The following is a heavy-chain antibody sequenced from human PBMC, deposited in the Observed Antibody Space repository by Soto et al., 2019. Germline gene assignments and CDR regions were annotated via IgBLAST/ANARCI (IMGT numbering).Heavy chain of an antibody. CDR1: GFIFNIAG. J-gene: IGHJ4*02. V-gene: IGHV3-74*01. Sequence: LRLALAACGFIFNIAGVHGVLQAPGKGPVWVARIDTDGSGTTYADSVKGRFTISRDNAKKQFSLKLTSVTAVDTAVYYCARREIQAPIEYWGQGTLVTVSS. CDR3: ARREIQAPIEY. D-gene: IGHD1-26*01. CDR2: IDTDGSGT.